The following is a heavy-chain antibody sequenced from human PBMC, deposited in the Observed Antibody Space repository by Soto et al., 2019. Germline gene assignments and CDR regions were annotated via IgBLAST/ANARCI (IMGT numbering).Heavy chain of an antibody. J-gene: IGHJ5*02. CDR2: IYTSGST. Sequence: SETLSLTCTVSGGSISSYYWSWIRQPAGKGLEWIGRIYTSGSTNYNPSLKSRVTISGDTSKNQISLKLSSLTAADTAVYYCARASCSSTSCYGAGEYNWFDPWGQGTLVTVSS. D-gene: IGHD2-2*01. V-gene: IGHV4-4*07. CDR3: ARASCSSTSCYGAGEYNWFDP. CDR1: GGSISSYY.